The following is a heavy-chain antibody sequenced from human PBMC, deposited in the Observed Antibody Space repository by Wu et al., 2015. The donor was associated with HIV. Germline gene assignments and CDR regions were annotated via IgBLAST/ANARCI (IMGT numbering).Heavy chain of an antibody. V-gene: IGHV1-69*13. CDR3: TRSTFAGGSDTRYSFDK. D-gene: IGHD2-15*01. Sequence: QVQLVQSGAEVKKPGSSVRVSCKASGGTFSSYVINWVRQAPGQGLEWMGRIVPLFDAPNYSQKFHDRLTITADRSTTTAYMELSNLKSEDTAVYFCTRSTFAGGSDTRYSFDKWGQGTLVSVSS. CDR1: GGTFSSYV. CDR2: IVPLFDAP. J-gene: IGHJ4*02.